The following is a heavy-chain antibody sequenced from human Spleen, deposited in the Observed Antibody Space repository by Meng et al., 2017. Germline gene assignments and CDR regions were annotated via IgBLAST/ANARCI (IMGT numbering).Heavy chain of an antibody. J-gene: IGHJ5*02. D-gene: IGHD3-22*01. CDR2: ISAYNGNT. Sequence: ASVKVSCKASGYTFTRYDISWVRQASGQGLEWMGWISAYNGNTNYAQKLQGRVTMTTDTSTSTAYMELRSLRSDDTAVYYCARVMIIVVSSFDPWGQGTLVTVSS. CDR3: ARVMIIVVSSFDP. CDR1: GYTFTRYD. V-gene: IGHV1-18*01.